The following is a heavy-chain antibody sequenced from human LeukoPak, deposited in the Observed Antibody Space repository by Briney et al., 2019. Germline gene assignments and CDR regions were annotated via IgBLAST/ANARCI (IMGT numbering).Heavy chain of an antibody. V-gene: IGHV4-34*01. D-gene: IGHD3-16*02. J-gene: IGHJ4*02. CDR1: GGSFSGYY. CDR2: TNHSGST. Sequence: SETLSLTCAVYGGSFSGYYWSWIRQPPGKGLEWIGETNHSGSTNYNPSLKSRVTISVDTSKNQFSLKLSSVTAADTAVYYCARGTPPYYDYVWGSYRYNSVSCYFDYWGQGTLVTVSS. CDR3: ARGTPPYYDYVWGSYRYNSVSCYFDY.